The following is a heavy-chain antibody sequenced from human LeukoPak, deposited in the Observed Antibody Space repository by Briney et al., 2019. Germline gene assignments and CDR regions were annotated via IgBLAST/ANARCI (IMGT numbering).Heavy chain of an antibody. CDR2: LYTDGTT. V-gene: IGHV3-66*01. Sequence: PGGSLRLSCAASGFTFSTYAMSWVRQAPGKGLEWVSVLYTDGTTYYADSVKGRFTISRDNSKNTLSLQMNSLRAEDTAVYYCARVSPESSGYPRGYFDYWGQGTLVTASS. J-gene: IGHJ4*02. CDR3: ARVSPESSGYPRGYFDY. CDR1: GFTFSTYA. D-gene: IGHD3-22*01.